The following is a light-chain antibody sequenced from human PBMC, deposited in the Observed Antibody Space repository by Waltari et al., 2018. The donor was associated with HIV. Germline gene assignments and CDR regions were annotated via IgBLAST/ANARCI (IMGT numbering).Light chain of an antibody. CDR1: SGHSSYA. Sequence: QLVLTQSPSASASLGASVKLTCTLSSGHSSYAIAWQQQPTGSGPRYLMNLNSDGSHSKGDGSPDRFSGSSSGAERYLTIASLQSEDEADYYCQTWGTGVVFGGGTKLTVL. CDR2: LNSDGSH. J-gene: IGLJ2*01. CDR3: QTWGTGVV. V-gene: IGLV4-69*01.